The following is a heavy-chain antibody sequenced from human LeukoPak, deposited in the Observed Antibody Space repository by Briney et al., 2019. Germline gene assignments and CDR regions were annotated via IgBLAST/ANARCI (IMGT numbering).Heavy chain of an antibody. Sequence: GGSLRLSCAASGFTFSSYSMNWVRQAPGKGLEWVSSISSSSSYIYYADSVKGRFTISRDNAKNSLYLQMNSLRAEDTAVYYCARVRQQLVLAFDIWGQGTMVTVSS. D-gene: IGHD6-13*01. CDR2: ISSSSSYI. J-gene: IGHJ3*02. CDR3: ARVRQQLVLAFDI. V-gene: IGHV3-21*01. CDR1: GFTFSSYS.